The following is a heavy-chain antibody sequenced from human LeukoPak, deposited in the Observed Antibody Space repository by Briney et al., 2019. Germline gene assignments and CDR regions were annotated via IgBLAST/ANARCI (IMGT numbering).Heavy chain of an antibody. CDR3: ARGRGQWLVRPYFDY. CDR2: IYDSGST. CDR1: GVSIRSSYYY. D-gene: IGHD6-19*01. J-gene: IGHJ4*02. V-gene: IGHV4-39*07. Sequence: SETLSLTCTVSGVSIRSSYYYWGWIRQPPGKGLEWIGSIYDSGSTNYNPSLKSRVTISVDTSKNQFSLKLSSVTAADTAVYYCARGRGQWLVRPYFDYWGQGTLVTVSS.